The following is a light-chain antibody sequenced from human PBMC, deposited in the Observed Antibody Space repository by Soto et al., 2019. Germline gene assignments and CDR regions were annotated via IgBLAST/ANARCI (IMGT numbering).Light chain of an antibody. CDR3: MQSTQLPPT. J-gene: IGKJ5*01. Sequence: DVVMTQTPLSLSVAPGQPASISCKSSQSLLHITGETFLFWYLQKPGQSPQLLIYEVSTRVSGVPDRFSGSGSWTDFTLEISRVETDYVGIYYCMQSTQLPPTFGQGTRLGIE. CDR2: EVS. V-gene: IGKV2D-29*02. CDR1: QSLLHITGETF.